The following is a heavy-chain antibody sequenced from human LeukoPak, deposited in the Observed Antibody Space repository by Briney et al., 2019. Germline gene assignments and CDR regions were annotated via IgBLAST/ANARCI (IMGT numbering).Heavy chain of an antibody. V-gene: IGHV4-59*01. Sequence: PSETLSLTCTVSGGSISSYSWSWIRQPPGRGLEWIGYIYYSGSTNYNPSLKSRVTISVDTSKNQFSLKLSSVTAADTAVYYCARLPLAVAGTRYYYYYYMDVWGKGTTVTVSS. CDR2: IYYSGST. CDR3: ARLPLAVAGTRYYYYYYMDV. J-gene: IGHJ6*03. CDR1: GGSISSYS. D-gene: IGHD6-19*01.